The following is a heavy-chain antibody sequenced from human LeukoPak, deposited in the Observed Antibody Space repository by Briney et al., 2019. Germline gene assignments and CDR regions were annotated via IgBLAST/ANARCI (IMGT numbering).Heavy chain of an antibody. CDR2: IYTSGST. V-gene: IGHV4-4*09. CDR1: GGSICSYY. Sequence: PSETLSLTCTVSGGSICSYYWSWIRQPPGKGLEWIGYIYTSGSTNYNPSLKSRVTISVDTSKNQFSLKLSSVTAADTAVYYCASGNSDQMFDPWGQGTLVTVSS. CDR3: ASGNSDQMFDP. D-gene: IGHD2/OR15-2a*01. J-gene: IGHJ5*02.